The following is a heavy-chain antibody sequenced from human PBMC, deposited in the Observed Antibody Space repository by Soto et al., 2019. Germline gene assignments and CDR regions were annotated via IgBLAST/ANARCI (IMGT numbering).Heavy chain of an antibody. CDR2: LKQDGSEK. D-gene: IGHD3-22*01. CDR1: GFSFSSYW. Sequence: EVLLVESGGGLVRPGDSLRLSCAASGFSFSSYWMSWVRQAPGKGLEWVANLKQDGSEKSYVDSVRGRFTISRDNAKDSLYLQMNSLRAEDTAVYYCARVRSYDSSEPRSYFDYWGQGTLVTVSS. J-gene: IGHJ4*02. CDR3: ARVRSYDSSEPRSYFDY. V-gene: IGHV3-7*05.